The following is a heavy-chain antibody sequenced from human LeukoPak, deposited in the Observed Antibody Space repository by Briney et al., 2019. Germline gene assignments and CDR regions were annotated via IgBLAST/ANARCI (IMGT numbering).Heavy chain of an antibody. J-gene: IGHJ4*02. Sequence: SETLSLTCAVYGGSFSGYYWSWIRQPPGKGLEWIGEINHSGSTNYSPSLKSRVTISVDTSKNQFSLKLSSLTVADTAVYYCARDFSYHVSGSYSHFDYWGQGILVTVSS. D-gene: IGHD3-10*01. CDR1: GGSFSGYY. CDR2: INHSGST. CDR3: ARDFSYHVSGSYSHFDY. V-gene: IGHV4-34*01.